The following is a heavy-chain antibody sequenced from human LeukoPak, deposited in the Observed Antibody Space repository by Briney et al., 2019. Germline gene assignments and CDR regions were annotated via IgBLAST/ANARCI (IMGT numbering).Heavy chain of an antibody. CDR2: IYYSGST. CDR3: ARSTTLRPDYYYYYMDV. D-gene: IGHD4-17*01. V-gene: IGHV4-59*12. J-gene: IGHJ6*03. CDR1: GGSISSYY. Sequence: SETLSLTRTVSGGSISSYYWSWIRQPPGKGLECIGYIYYSGSTNYNPSLKSRVTISVDTSKNQFSLKLSSVTAADTAVYYFARSTTLRPDYYYYYMDVWGKGTTVTVSS.